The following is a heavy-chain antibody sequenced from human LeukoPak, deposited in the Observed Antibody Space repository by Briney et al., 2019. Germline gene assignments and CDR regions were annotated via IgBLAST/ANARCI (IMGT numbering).Heavy chain of an antibody. CDR1: GFTFSSYA. D-gene: IGHD3-10*01. J-gene: IGHJ4*02. V-gene: IGHV3-23*01. CDR2: ISGSGGST. CDR3: AKDGALWFGKLALTFDY. Sequence: GGSLTLSCPASGFTFSSYAMSWVRQAPGKGLEWVSAISGSGGSTYYADSVKGRFTISRDNSKNTLYLQMNSLRAEDTAVYYCAKDGALWFGKLALTFDYWGQGTLVTVSS.